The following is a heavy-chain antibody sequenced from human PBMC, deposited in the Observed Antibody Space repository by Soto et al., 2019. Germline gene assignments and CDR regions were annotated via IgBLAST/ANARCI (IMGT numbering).Heavy chain of an antibody. V-gene: IGHV3-23*01. D-gene: IGHD2-2*01. Sequence: GSLRLSCAASGFTFSSYAMSWVRQAPGKGLELVSAISGSGGSTYYADSVKGRCTISRYNSKNTLYLQMNSLRDEDTAVYYCAKEGSTYWDYYYYGMDVWGQGTTVTVSS. CDR2: ISGSGGST. CDR1: GFTFSSYA. CDR3: AKEGSTYWDYYYYGMDV. J-gene: IGHJ6*02.